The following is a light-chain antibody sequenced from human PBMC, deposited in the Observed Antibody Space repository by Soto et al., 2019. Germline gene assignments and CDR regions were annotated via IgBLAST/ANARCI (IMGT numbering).Light chain of an antibody. J-gene: IGKJ1*01. V-gene: IGKV1-39*01. CDR2: GAS. Sequence: DSQMTQPPSPLSTSLGGRISIPSREGQSISNYLNWYQQKPGKAPKILIYGASNLQSGVPSRFSGSGSGTDLTLTISSLQPEDAATYYCQQSDSTPLTFGQGTKVDI. CDR1: QSISNY. CDR3: QQSDSTPLT.